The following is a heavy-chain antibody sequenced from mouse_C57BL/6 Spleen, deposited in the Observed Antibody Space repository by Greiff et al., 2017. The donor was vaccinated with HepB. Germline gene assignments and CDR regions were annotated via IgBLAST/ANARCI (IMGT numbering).Heavy chain of an antibody. CDR3: ARGNYDYY. CDR2: INPNNGGT. CDR1: GYTFTDYY. D-gene: IGHD2-1*01. V-gene: IGHV1-26*01. J-gene: IGHJ2*01. Sequence: EVQLQQSGPELVKPGASVKISCKASGYTFTDYYMNWVKQSHGKSLEWIGDINPNNGGTSYNQKFKGKATLTVDKSSSTAYMELRSLTSEDSAVYSCARGNYDYYWGQGTTLTVSS.